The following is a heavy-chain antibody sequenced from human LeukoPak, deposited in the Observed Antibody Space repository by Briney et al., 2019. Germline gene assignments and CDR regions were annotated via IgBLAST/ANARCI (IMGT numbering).Heavy chain of an antibody. D-gene: IGHD6-19*01. J-gene: IGHJ5*02. V-gene: IGHV4-39*01. CDR3: ARHTRKWLSPNWFDP. Sequence: PSETPSLTCTVSGGSISSSSYYWGWIRQPPGKGLEWIGSIYYSGSTYYNPSLKSRVTISVDTSKNQFSLKLSSVTAADTAVYYCARHTRKWLSPNWFDPWGQGTLVTVSS. CDR1: GGSISSSSYY. CDR2: IYYSGST.